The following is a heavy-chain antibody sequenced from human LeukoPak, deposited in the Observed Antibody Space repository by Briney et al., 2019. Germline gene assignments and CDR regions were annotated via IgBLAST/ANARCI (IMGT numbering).Heavy chain of an antibody. Sequence: SETLSLTCAVYGGSFSGYYWSWIRQPPGKGLEWIGEIKHSGSTNYNPSLKSRVTISVDTSKNQFSLKLSSVTAADTAVYYCASSKYYYGSGSPLPYYFDYWGQGTLVTVSS. CDR2: IKHSGST. CDR1: GGSFSGYY. J-gene: IGHJ4*02. V-gene: IGHV4-34*01. D-gene: IGHD3-10*01. CDR3: ASSKYYYGSGSPLPYYFDY.